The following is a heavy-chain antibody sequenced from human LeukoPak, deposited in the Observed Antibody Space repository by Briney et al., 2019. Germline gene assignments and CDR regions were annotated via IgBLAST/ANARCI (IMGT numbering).Heavy chain of an antibody. CDR2: IYWDDDK. CDR1: GFSFSTSGVG. D-gene: IGHD2-2*02. V-gene: IGHV2-5*02. J-gene: IGHJ4*02. Sequence: SGPTLVKPTQTLTLTCTFSGFSFSTSGVGVGWIRQPPGKALEWLALIYWDDDKRYSPSLKSRLTITKDTSKNQVVLTMTNMDPMDTATYYCAHKIMGAIGRISEGNEFDYWGQGTLVTVSS. CDR3: AHKIMGAIGRISEGNEFDY.